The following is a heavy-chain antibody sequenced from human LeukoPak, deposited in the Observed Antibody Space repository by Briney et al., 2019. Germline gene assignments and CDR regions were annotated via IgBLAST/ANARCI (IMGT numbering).Heavy chain of an antibody. CDR1: GYTFTGYY. D-gene: IGHD2-2*01. J-gene: IGHJ4*02. CDR3: ARDLILGSSTSHIFDY. Sequence: ASVKVSCKASGYTFTGYYMHWVRQAPGQGHEWMGWINPNSGDTNYGQKFQGRVTMTRDTSISTAYMELSRLRSDDTAVYYCARDLILGSSTSHIFDYWGQGTLVTVSS. V-gene: IGHV1-2*02. CDR2: INPNSGDT.